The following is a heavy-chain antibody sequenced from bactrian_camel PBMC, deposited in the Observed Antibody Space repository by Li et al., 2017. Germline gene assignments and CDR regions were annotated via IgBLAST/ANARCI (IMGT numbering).Heavy chain of an antibody. V-gene: IGHV3-2*01. CDR1: GFIFSSAF. J-gene: IGHJ4*01. CDR3: ATSI. CDR2: IYSDGSKT. Sequence: HVQLVESGGGLVQPGGSLRLSCAAPGFIFSSAFMSWVRQAPGKGLEWVSSIYSDGSKTYYADSVKGRFTISRDNAKNTLYLQMNSLKTEDTAVYYCATSIWGQGTQVTVS.